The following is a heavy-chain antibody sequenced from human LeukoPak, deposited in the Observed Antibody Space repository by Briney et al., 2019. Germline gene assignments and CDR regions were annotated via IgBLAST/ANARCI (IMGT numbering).Heavy chain of an antibody. Sequence: PGGSLRLSCAASGFTFSSYGMSWVRQAPGKGLEWVSAISGSGGSTYYADSVKGRFTISRDNSKNTLYLQMNSLRAEDTAVYYCAKDFMGIAVAGLAFDIWGQGTMVTVSS. D-gene: IGHD6-19*01. V-gene: IGHV3-23*01. J-gene: IGHJ3*02. CDR3: AKDFMGIAVAGLAFDI. CDR1: GFTFSSYG. CDR2: ISGSGGST.